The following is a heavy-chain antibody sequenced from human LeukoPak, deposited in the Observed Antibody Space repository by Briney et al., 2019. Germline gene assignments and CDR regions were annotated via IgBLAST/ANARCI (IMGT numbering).Heavy chain of an antibody. V-gene: IGHV3-73*01. D-gene: IGHD6-19*01. CDR3: TSWGGIAVGYYMDV. Sequence: GGSLRLSCAASGFTFSGSPMHWVRQASGKGLEWVGRIRSKANGYATAYAASVRGRFTISGDDSKNTAYLQMNSLKTEDTAVYYCTSWGGIAVGYYMDVWGKGTTVTVSS. J-gene: IGHJ6*03. CDR2: IRSKANGYAT. CDR1: GFTFSGSP.